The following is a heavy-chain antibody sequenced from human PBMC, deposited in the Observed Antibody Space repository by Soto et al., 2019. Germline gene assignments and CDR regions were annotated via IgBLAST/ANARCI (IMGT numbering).Heavy chain of an antibody. CDR1: GASMNNYC. CDR3: VRSGHSFGGVM. J-gene: IGHJ4*02. CDR2: MYHSGSS. V-gene: IGHV4-59*01. Sequence: SETLSLTCSVSGASMNNYCGSWVRQPPGKGLEWIGYMYHSGSSNYNSSLKSRVTISVDTSKNQFSLKLSSVTAADTAGYYCVRSGHSFGGVMWGLGTLVTVSS. D-gene: IGHD3-16*01.